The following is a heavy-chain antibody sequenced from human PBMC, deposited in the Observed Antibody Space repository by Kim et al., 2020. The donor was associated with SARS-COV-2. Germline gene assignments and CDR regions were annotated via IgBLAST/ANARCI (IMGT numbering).Heavy chain of an antibody. Sequence: GGSLRLSCAASGFTFDDYAIHWVRQPPGKGLEWVSGISSNSDSIAYVDSVEGRFTISRDNAKNSLYLQMNDLRAEDTALYYCAKSKPSAGRFPFDHWGQGTLVTVSS. CDR2: ISSNSDSI. J-gene: IGHJ4*02. CDR3: AKSKPSAGRFPFDH. D-gene: IGHD6-13*01. CDR1: GFTFDDYA. V-gene: IGHV3-9*01.